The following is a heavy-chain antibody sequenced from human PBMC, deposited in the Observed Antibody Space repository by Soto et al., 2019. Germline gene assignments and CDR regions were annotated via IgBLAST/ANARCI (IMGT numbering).Heavy chain of an antibody. CDR3: ARGILRPNRYMDV. D-gene: IGHD1-26*01. CDR2: IYDSGSA. Sequence: QVQLQESGPGLVKPSQTLSLTCIVSGDSISRGGYFWTWIRQHPGKGLEWIGYIYDSGSAFYNPSLKSRVTMSVATSKNQFSLNLRSVTAAYTAVFYCARGILRPNRYMDVWGKGTAVAVSS. CDR1: GDSISRGGYF. J-gene: IGHJ6*03. V-gene: IGHV4-31*03.